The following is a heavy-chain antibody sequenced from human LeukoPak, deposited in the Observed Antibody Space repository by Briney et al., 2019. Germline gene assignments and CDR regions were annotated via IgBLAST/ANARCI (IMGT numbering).Heavy chain of an antibody. CDR2: ISAYNGNT. D-gene: IGHD6-13*01. V-gene: IGHV1-18*01. J-gene: IGHJ4*02. Sequence: ASVKVSCKASGYTFTSYGISWVRQAPGQGLEWMGWISAYNGNTNYAQKLQGRVTMTTDTSTSTAHMELRSLRSDDTAVYYCARVLAAADGGDYFDYWGQGTLVTVSS. CDR1: GYTFTSYG. CDR3: ARVLAAADGGDYFDY.